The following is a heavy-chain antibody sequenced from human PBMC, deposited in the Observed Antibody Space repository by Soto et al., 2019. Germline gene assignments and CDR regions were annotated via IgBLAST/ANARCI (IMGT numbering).Heavy chain of an antibody. CDR1: GYTFTSYG. D-gene: IGHD3-22*01. J-gene: IGHJ5*02. V-gene: IGHV1-18*01. CDR2: ISAYNGNT. Sequence: ASVKVSCKASGYTFTSYGISWVRQAPGQGLEWMGWISAYNGNTNYAQKLQGRVTMTTDTSTSTAYMELRSLRSDDTAVYYCARDKPNFSHNYYDSSGPSGWFDPWGQGTLVTVSS. CDR3: ARDKPNFSHNYYDSSGPSGWFDP.